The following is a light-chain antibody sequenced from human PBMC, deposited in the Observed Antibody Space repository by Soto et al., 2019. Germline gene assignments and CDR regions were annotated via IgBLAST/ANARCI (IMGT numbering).Light chain of an antibody. CDR2: DVS. CDR3: CSYAGSYTFSYV. CDR1: SGDVGGYNY. Sequence: QSVLTQPRSVSGSPGQSVTISCTGTSGDVGGYNYVSWYQQHPGKAPKLMIYDVSKRPSGVPDRFSGSKSGNTASLTISGLQAEDEADYYCCSYAGSYTFSYVXGTGTSSPS. J-gene: IGLJ1*01. V-gene: IGLV2-11*01.